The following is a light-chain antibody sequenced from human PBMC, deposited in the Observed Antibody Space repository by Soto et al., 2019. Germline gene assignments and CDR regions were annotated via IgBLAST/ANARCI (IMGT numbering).Light chain of an antibody. J-gene: IGKJ2*01. CDR1: QRVNNN. CDR3: QQYSDGPYT. V-gene: IGKV3-15*01. CDR2: GAS. Sequence: EIVMTQSPATLSVSPGERATLSCRASQRVNNNLAWYQQKPGQGPRLLIHGASTRATGIPARFSGSGSGTEFTLTISSLQSEDFAVYYCQQYSDGPYTFGQGTK.